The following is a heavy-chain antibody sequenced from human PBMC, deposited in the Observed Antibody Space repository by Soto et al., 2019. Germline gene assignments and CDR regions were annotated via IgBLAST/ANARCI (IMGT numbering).Heavy chain of an antibody. CDR2: ISSSSTYK. CDR3: ARERVTVEVAGRHSYYYYGLDV. V-gene: IGHV3-21*01. J-gene: IGHJ6*02. D-gene: IGHD6-19*01. Sequence: EVQVVESGGGLVKPGGSLRLSCAASGFTFSDYIMNWVRQAPGKGLEWVSSISSSSTYKKFADSVKGRFTISRDNAKNSLYLQMNSLPADDTAVYYCARERVTVEVAGRHSYYYYGLDVWGPGTKVTVSS. CDR1: GFTFSDYI.